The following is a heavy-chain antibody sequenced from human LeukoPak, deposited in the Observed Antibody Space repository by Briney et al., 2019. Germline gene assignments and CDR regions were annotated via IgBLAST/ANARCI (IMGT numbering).Heavy chain of an antibody. CDR1: GGTFSSYA. Sequence: ASVKVSCKASGGTFSSYAISWVQQAPGQGLEWMGGIIPIFGTANYAQKFQGRVTITTDESTSTAYMELSSLRSEDTAVYYCARRAGVRYYGSGSSQSGFDYWGQGTLVTVSS. CDR3: ARRAGVRYYGSGSSQSGFDY. J-gene: IGHJ4*02. D-gene: IGHD3-10*01. CDR2: IIPIFGTA. V-gene: IGHV1-69*05.